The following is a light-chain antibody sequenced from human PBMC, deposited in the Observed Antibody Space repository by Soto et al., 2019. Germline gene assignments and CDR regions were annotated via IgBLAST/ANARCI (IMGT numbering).Light chain of an antibody. CDR3: QQYNSYSYT. CDR2: DAS. J-gene: IGKJ2*01. V-gene: IGKV1-5*01. CDR1: QSISSW. Sequence: DIQMTQSPSTLSASVGDRVTITCRASQSISSWLAWYQQKPGKAPKLLIYDASSLESGVPSRFSGSASGTEFPLTISSLQPDDFATYYCQQYNSYSYTFGQGTKLEIK.